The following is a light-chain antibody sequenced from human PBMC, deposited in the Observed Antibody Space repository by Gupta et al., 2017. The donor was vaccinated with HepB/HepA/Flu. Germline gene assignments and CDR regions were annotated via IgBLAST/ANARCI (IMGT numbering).Light chain of an antibody. CDR1: QSISNW. CDR2: KAS. V-gene: IGKV1-5*03. CDR3: QQYNSQGT. Sequence: DIQMTQSPSTLSASVGDRVTITCRASQSISNWLAWYQQKAGKAPKILIYKASSLESGVPSRFSGSGSGTEFTLTISSLQPDDFATYYCQQYNSQGTFGQGTKVEIK. J-gene: IGKJ1*01.